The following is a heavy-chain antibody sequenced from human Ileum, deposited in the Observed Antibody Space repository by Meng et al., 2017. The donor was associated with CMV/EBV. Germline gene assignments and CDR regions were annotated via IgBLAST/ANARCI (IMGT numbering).Heavy chain of an antibody. J-gene: IGHJ4*02. CDR3: AREGGRWLQYSDY. CDR1: GFTFSSYA. V-gene: IGHV3-33*08. CDR2: IRYSGSNK. Sequence: GGSLRLSCAASGFTFSSYAMHWVRQAPGKGLEWVAAIRYSGSNKYYADSVKGRFTISRDNSKNTLYLQMNSLRAEDTAVYYCAREGGRWLQYSDYWGQGTLVTVSS. D-gene: IGHD5-24*01.